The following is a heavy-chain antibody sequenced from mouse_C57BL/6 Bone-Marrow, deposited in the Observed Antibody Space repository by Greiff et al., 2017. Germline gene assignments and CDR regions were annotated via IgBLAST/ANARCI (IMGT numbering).Heavy chain of an antibody. V-gene: IGHV1-50*01. CDR2: IDPSDSYT. CDR3: AKPLQLGQCAY. Sequence: QVQLQQPGAELVKPGASVKLSCKASGYTFTSYWMQWVKQRPGQGLEWIGEIDPSDSYTNYNQKFKGKATLTVDTSSSTAYMQLSSLTSEDSAVYYCAKPLQLGQCAYWGQGTLVTVSA. CDR1: GYTFTSYW. J-gene: IGHJ3*01. D-gene: IGHD3-3*01.